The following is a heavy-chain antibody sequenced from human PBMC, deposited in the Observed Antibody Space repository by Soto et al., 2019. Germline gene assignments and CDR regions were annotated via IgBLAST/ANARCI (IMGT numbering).Heavy chain of an antibody. Sequence: QITLKESGPTLVKPTQTLTLTCSFSGFSLSSSGVAVGWIRQPPGKALEWLALIYWDDDERYSPSLQRRLTISNDTPKSQVGLRMTNMDPSDTGTDYCAHRRGAAAVAYWGQGTLGTVSS. D-gene: IGHD3-10*01. CDR3: AHRRGAAAVAY. J-gene: IGHJ4*02. V-gene: IGHV2-5*02. CDR2: IYWDDDE. CDR1: GFSLSSSGVA.